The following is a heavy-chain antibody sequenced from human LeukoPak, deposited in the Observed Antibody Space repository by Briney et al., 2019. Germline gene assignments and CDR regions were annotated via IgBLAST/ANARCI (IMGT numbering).Heavy chain of an antibody. V-gene: IGHV3-11*06. CDR1: GFTFSDYY. Sequence: GGSLRLSCAASGFTFSDYYMSWIRQAPGKGLEWVSYISSSSYTNYADSVKGRFTISRDNAKNSLYLQMNSLRAEDTAVYYCARIGYDHGLDAWGQGTTVIVSS. J-gene: IGHJ6*02. CDR3: ARIGYDHGLDA. CDR2: ISSSSYT. D-gene: IGHD2-2*01.